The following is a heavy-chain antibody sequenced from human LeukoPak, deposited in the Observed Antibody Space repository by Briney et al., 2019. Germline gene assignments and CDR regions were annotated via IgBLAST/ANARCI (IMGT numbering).Heavy chain of an antibody. V-gene: IGHV3-53*01. CDR1: GFTVSSNY. CDR3: ARVYTTMGLDY. Sequence: PGGSLRLSCAASGFTVSSNYMSWVRQAPGKGLEWVSVIYSGGSTYYADSVKGRFTISRDNPKNTLYLQMNSLRAEDTAVYYCARVYTTMGLDYWGQGTLVTVSS. D-gene: IGHD5-18*01. J-gene: IGHJ4*02. CDR2: IYSGGST.